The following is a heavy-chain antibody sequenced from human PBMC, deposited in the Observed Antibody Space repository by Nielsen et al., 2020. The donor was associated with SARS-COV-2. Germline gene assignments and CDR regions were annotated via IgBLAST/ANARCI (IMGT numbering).Heavy chain of an antibody. CDR2: ISGSGGST. CDR3: ATPEGYCSGGSCYGGEYFDY. V-gene: IGHV3-23*01. D-gene: IGHD2-15*01. J-gene: IGHJ4*02. Sequence: VRQAPGKGLEWVSAISGSGGSTYYADSVKGRFTISRDNSKNTLYLQMNSLRAEDTAVYYCATPEGYCSGGSCYGGEYFDYWGQGTLVTVSS.